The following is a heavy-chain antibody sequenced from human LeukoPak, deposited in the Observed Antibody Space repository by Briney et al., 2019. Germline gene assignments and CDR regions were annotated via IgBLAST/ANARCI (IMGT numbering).Heavy chain of an antibody. D-gene: IGHD5-24*01. Sequence: GRSLRLSCAASGFTFSSYAMHWVRQAPGKGLEWVAVISYDGSNKYYADSVKGRFTISRDNSKNTLYLQMNSLRAEDTAVYYCARDGRGGYNLFYWGQGTLVTVSS. J-gene: IGHJ4*02. CDR2: ISYDGSNK. V-gene: IGHV3-30-3*01. CDR1: GFTFSSYA. CDR3: ARDGRGGYNLFY.